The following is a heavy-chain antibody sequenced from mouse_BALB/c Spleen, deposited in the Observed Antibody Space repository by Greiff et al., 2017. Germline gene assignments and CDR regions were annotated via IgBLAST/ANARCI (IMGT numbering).Heavy chain of an antibody. V-gene: IGHV5-6-3*01. CDR2: INSNGGST. Sequence: EVQRVESGGGLVQPGGSLKLSCAASGFTFSSYGMSWVRQTPDKRLELVATINSNGGSTYYPDSVKGRFTISRDNAKNTLYLQMSSLKSEDTAMYYCARDNYGYAMDYWGQGTSVTVSS. D-gene: IGHD1-1*02. CDR3: ARDNYGYAMDY. J-gene: IGHJ4*01. CDR1: GFTFSSYG.